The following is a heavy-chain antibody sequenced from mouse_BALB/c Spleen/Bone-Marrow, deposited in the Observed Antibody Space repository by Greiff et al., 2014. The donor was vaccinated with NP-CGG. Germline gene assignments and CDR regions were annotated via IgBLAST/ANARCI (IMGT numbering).Heavy chain of an antibody. J-gene: IGHJ3*01. CDR3: ARDVGYGNYFVY. D-gene: IGHD2-10*02. CDR2: SRNKAKHYTT. V-gene: IGHV7-1*02. Sequence: EVMLVESGGGLVQPGDSLRLSCATSGFTFSDFYMEWVRQPPGKRLEWIAASRNKAKHYTTEYSASVKGRVIVSRETSQSILYRQMNSLRAEDTAIYYCARDVGYGNYFVYWGQGTLVTVSA. CDR1: GFTFSDFY.